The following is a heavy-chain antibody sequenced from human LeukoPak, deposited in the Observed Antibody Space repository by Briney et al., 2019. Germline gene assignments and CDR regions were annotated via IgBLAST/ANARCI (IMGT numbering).Heavy chain of an antibody. D-gene: IGHD1-14*01. CDR3: ARGVEPLAANTLAY. J-gene: IGHJ4*02. CDR2: LYSDGNT. CDR1: GFTVITND. Sequence: QPGGSLRPSCAVSGFTVITNDMTWVRQAPGKGLEWVSVLYSDGNTKYADSVQGRFTISRDNSKNTLYLEMNSLSPDDTAVYYCARGVEPLAANTLAYWGQGTLVTVSS. V-gene: IGHV3-53*01.